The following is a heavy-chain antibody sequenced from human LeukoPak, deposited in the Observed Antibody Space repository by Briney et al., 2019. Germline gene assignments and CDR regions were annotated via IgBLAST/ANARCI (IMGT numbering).Heavy chain of an antibody. V-gene: IGHV3-7*01. CDR3: ARHGGYYFDY. CDR2: IKQAGSET. D-gene: IGHD3-10*01. Sequence: GGSLRLSCAASGFMFSSYWMTWVRQAPGKGLEWVANIKQAGSETSYVDSVKGRFTISRDNAKNSLYLQISTLRAEDTAVYYCARHGGYYFDYWGQGTLVTVSS. CDR1: GFMFSSYW. J-gene: IGHJ4*02.